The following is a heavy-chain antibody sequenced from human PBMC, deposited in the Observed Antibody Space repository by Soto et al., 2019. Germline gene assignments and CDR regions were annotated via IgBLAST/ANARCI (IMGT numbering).Heavy chain of an antibody. V-gene: IGHV1-18*04. CDR1: GYTFTSYG. CDR3: AKGMADFYDSSGYLEY. J-gene: IGHJ4*02. Sequence: GASVKVSCKASGYTFTSYGISWVRQAPGQGLEWMGWISAYNGNTNYAQKLQGRVTMTTDTSTSTAYMELRSLRSDDTAVYYCAKGMADFYDSSGYLEYWGQGTLVTVSS. CDR2: ISAYNGNT. D-gene: IGHD3-22*01.